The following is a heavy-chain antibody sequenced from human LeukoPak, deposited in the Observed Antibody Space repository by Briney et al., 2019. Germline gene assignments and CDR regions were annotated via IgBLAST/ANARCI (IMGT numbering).Heavy chain of an antibody. J-gene: IGHJ4*02. V-gene: IGHV4-59*08. Sequence: SETLSLTCTVSGGSISSYYWSWIRQPPGKGLEWIGYIYYSGSTNYNPSLKSRVTISVDTSKNQFSLKLSSVTAADTAVYYCARQYSSSWYVFDYWGQGTLVTVSS. CDR2: IYYSGST. D-gene: IGHD6-13*01. CDR1: GGSISSYY. CDR3: ARQYSSSWYVFDY.